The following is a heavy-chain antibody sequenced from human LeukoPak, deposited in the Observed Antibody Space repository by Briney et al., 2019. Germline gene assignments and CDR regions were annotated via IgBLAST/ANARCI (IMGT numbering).Heavy chain of an antibody. V-gene: IGHV1-8*03. CDR3: AINPDIVVVPAADGYYYYMDV. CDR2: MNPNSGNT. D-gene: IGHD2-2*01. J-gene: IGHJ6*03. Sequence: ASVKVSCKASGYTFTSYDINWVRQATGQGLEWMGWMNPNSGNTGYAQKFQGRVTITRNTSISTAYMELSSLRSEDTAVYYCAINPDIVVVPAADGYYYYMDVWGKGTTVTVSS. CDR1: GYTFTSYD.